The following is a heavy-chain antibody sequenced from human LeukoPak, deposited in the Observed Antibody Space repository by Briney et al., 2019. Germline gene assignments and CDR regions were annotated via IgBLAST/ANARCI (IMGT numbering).Heavy chain of an antibody. CDR1: GGSISSSSYH. Sequence: SETLSLTCTVSGGSISSSSYHWGWIRRPPGKGLEWIGSIYYSGSTYYNPSLKSRVTISVDTSKNQFSLKLHSVTAADTAVYYCARHGSGIYDFWSGYYSGYYMDVWGKGTTVTVSS. CDR2: IYYSGST. J-gene: IGHJ6*03. V-gene: IGHV4-39*01. CDR3: ARHGSGIYDFWSGYYSGYYMDV. D-gene: IGHD3-3*01.